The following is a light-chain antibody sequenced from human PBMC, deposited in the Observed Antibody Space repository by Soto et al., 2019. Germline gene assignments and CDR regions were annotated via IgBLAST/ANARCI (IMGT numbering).Light chain of an antibody. J-gene: IGLJ2*01. Sequence: HSVLTQPPSASGTPGQRVTIFCSGSSSNIGTNTVIWYQQLPGAAPKLLIYSDNQRPSGVPDRFSGSKSGTSASLAISGLQSEDEADYYCAAWDVSLVVFGGGTKVTVL. CDR1: SSNIGTNT. CDR2: SDN. CDR3: AAWDVSLVV. V-gene: IGLV1-44*01.